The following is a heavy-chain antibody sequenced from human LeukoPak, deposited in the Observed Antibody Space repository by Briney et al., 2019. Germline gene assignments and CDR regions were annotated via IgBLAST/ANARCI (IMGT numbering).Heavy chain of an antibody. Sequence: PGGSLRLSCEASGYTFDDYAMHWVRQAPGKGLEWVSGISWNSGSIGYADSVKGRFSISRDNGKNSLYLQMNSLRTEDTALYYCAKGHTYGLGESYLDIWSLGTLVSVSS. CDR2: ISWNSGSI. CDR3: AKGHTYGLGESYLDI. V-gene: IGHV3-9*01. J-gene: IGHJ4*02. CDR1: GYTFDDYA. D-gene: IGHD5-18*01.